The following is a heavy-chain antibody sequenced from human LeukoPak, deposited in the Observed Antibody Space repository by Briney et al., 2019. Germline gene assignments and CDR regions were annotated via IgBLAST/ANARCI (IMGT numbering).Heavy chain of an antibody. CDR1: GYTFSDYY. Sequence: ASVKVSCRASGYTFSDYYMHWVRQAPGQGLEWMGIINPSGGGTTYAQKFEGRVTMTRDTSTGTVYMELSSLGSEDTAVYHCARGYLAAGDYWGQGTLVTVSS. D-gene: IGHD6-13*01. CDR3: ARGYLAAGDY. CDR2: INPSGGGT. V-gene: IGHV1-46*01. J-gene: IGHJ4*02.